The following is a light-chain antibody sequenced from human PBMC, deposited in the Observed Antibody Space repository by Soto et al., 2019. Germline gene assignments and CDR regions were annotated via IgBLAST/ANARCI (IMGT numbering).Light chain of an antibody. CDR2: EVS. V-gene: IGLV2-14*01. J-gene: IGLJ1*01. Sequence: QSALTQPASVSGSPGQSITISCTGTSSDVGGYKYVSWYQQHPGKAPKLIIYEVSNRPSGVSTRFSGSKSGNTASLTISGLQADDEADYYCSSYTSITTLGVFGTGTKLTVL. CDR1: SSDVGGYKY. CDR3: SSYTSITTLGV.